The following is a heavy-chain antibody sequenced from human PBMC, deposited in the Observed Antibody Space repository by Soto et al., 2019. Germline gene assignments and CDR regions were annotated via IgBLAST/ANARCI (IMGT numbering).Heavy chain of an antibody. CDR2: INAGNGNT. CDR1: GYTFTSYA. J-gene: IGHJ4*02. V-gene: IGHV1-3*01. CDR3: ARFQWFSTTPFDY. D-gene: IGHD2-8*01. Sequence: QVQLVQSGAEVKKPGASVKVSCKASGYTFTSYAMHWVRKAPGQRLEWMGWINAGNGNTKYSQKFQGRVTITRDTSASTAYMELSSLRSEDTAVYYCARFQWFSTTPFDYWGQGTLVTVSS.